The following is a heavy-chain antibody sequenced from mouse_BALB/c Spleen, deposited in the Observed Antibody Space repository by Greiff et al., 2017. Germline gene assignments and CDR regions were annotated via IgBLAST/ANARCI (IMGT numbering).Heavy chain of an antibody. CDR2: IWAGGST. CDR3: ARELGSYDGYYEGAY. V-gene: IGHV2-9*02. D-gene: IGHD2-3*01. CDR1: GFSLTSYG. J-gene: IGHJ3*01. Sequence: QVQLQQSGPGLVAPSQSLSITCTVSGFSLTSYGVHWVRQPPGKGLEWLGVIWAGGSTNYNSALMSRLSISKDNSKSQVFLKMNSLQTDDTAMYYCARELGSYDGYYEGAYWGQGTLVTVSA.